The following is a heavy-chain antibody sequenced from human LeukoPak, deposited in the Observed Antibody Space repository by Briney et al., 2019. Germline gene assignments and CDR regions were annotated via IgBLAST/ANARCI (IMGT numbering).Heavy chain of an antibody. D-gene: IGHD1-20*01. V-gene: IGHV4-59*01. CDR1: SGSIRSYS. Sequence: PSETLSLTCAVSSGSIRSYSWRWIRHPPRRGREWIGSIYYRGVTSYNPSLKSRVTISVDTSKNQFSLKLSSVTAADTALYYCARGSIYNWNFFDYWGQGSLVTVSS. J-gene: IGHJ4*02. CDR2: IYYRGVT. CDR3: ARGSIYNWNFFDY.